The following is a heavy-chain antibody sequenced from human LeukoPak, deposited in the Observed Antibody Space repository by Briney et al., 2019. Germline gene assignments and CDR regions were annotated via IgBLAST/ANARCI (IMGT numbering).Heavy chain of an antibody. CDR2: IYTSGST. V-gene: IGHV4-4*07. CDR3: ARDRARTRKLSSSWEPDEGYYYYGTDV. CDR1: GGSISSYY. J-gene: IGHJ6*02. D-gene: IGHD6-13*01. Sequence: SETLSLTCTVSGGSISSYYWSWIRQPAGKGLEWIGRIYTSGSTNYNPSLKSRVTISVDTSKNQFSLKLSSVTAADTAVYYCARDRARTRKLSSSWEPDEGYYYYGTDVWGQGTTVTVSS.